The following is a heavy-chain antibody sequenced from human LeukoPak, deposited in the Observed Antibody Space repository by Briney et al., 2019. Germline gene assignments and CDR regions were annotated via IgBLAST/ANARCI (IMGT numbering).Heavy chain of an antibody. CDR3: ARGGQQLAQSYYYGMDV. CDR2: INGDGSNT. V-gene: IGHV3-74*03. J-gene: IGHJ6*02. D-gene: IGHD6-13*01. CDR1: GFTFSSHW. Sequence: PGGSLRLSCAASGFTFSSHWMHWVRQAPGKGLVWVSRINGDGSNTTYADSVKGRFTISRDNSKNTLYLQMNSLRAEDTAVYYCARGGQQLAQSYYYGMDVWGQGTTVTVSS.